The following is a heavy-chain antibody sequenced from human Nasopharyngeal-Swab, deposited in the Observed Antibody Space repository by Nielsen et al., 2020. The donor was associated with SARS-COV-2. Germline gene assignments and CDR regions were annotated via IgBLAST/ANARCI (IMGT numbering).Heavy chain of an antibody. V-gene: IGHV4-31*02. CDR3: ARGGDAQKTGY. J-gene: IGHJ4*02. CDR2: MYYSGST. Sequence: WILQPPGKGLEWIGCMYYSGSTFYNPSLKSRLTISMDTSKNQFSLKLSSVTAADTAVYYCARGGDAQKTGYWGQGTLVTVSS. D-gene: IGHD1-1*01.